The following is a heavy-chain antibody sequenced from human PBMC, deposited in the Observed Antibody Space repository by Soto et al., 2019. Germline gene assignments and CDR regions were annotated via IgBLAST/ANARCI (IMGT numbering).Heavy chain of an antibody. D-gene: IGHD1-26*01. V-gene: IGHV1-46*01. J-gene: IGHJ4*02. CDR3: ARSIVGAYYFDY. CDR1: GYTFTSYY. Sequence: ASVKGSCKASGYTFTSYYIHWVRQAPGQGLEWMGIINPSGGSTSYAQKFQGRVTMTRDTSTSTVYMDLSSLRSEDTAVYYCARSIVGAYYFDYWGQGTLVTVSS. CDR2: INPSGGST.